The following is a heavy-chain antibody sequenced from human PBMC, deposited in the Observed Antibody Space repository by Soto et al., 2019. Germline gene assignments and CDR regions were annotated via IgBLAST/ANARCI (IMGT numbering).Heavy chain of an antibody. CDR2: ISSSSSTI. D-gene: IGHD3-10*01. Sequence: GGSLRLSCAASGFTFSSYSMNWVRQAPGKGLEWVSYISSSSSTIYYADSVKGRFTISRDNAKNSLYLQMNSLRAEDTAVYYCASTSEYYYGSGSYSPSPWGQGTLVTVSS. V-gene: IGHV3-48*01. J-gene: IGHJ5*02. CDR3: ASTSEYYYGSGSYSPSP. CDR1: GFTFSSYS.